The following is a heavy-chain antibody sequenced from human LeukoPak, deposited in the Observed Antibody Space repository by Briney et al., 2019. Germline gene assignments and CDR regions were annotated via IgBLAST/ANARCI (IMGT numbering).Heavy chain of an antibody. Sequence: GASVKVSCKASGYTFTGYYIHWVRQAPGQGLEWMGWINPNSGGTNYAQKFQGRVTMTRDTSIGTAYMELSGLRSDDTAVYYCATSLSGTKGGWGQGTLVTVSS. J-gene: IGHJ4*02. V-gene: IGHV1-2*02. CDR1: GYTFTGYY. CDR3: ATSLSGTKGG. CDR2: INPNSGGT. D-gene: IGHD1-7*01.